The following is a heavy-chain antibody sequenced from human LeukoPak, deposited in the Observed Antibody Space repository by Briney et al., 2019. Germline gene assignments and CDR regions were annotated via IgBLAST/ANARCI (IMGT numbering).Heavy chain of an antibody. V-gene: IGHV1-2*06. Sequence: SVKVSCKASGGTFSSYAISWVRQAPGQGLEWMGRINPNSGGTNYAQKFQGRVTMTRDTSISTAYMELSRLRSDDTAVYYCARDYGSETFDPWGQGTLVTVSS. J-gene: IGHJ5*02. CDR1: GGTFSSYA. D-gene: IGHD3-10*01. CDR2: INPNSGGT. CDR3: ARDYGSETFDP.